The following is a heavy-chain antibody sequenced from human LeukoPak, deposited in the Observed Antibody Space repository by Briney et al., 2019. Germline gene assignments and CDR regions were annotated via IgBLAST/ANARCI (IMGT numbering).Heavy chain of an antibody. CDR3: ASDPNSSSSDFDY. CDR2: IYYSGST. Sequence: SETLSLTCTVSGGSISSYYWSWIRQPPGKGLEWIGYIYYSGSTNYNPSLKSRVTISVDTSKNQFSLKLSSVTAADTAVYYCASDPNSSSSDFDYWGQGTLVTVSS. CDR1: GGSISSYY. J-gene: IGHJ4*02. D-gene: IGHD6-6*01. V-gene: IGHV4-59*08.